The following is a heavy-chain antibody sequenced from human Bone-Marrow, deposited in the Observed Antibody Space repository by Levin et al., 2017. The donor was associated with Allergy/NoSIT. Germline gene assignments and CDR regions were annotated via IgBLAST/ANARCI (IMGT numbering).Heavy chain of an antibody. CDR1: GGSISSGGYY. V-gene: IGHV4-31*03. J-gene: IGHJ3*02. CDR2: IYYSGST. Sequence: PSETLSLTCTVSGGSISSGGYYWSWIRQHPGKGLEWIGYIYYSGSTYYNPSLKSRVTISVDTSKNQFSLKLSSVTAADTAVYYCARDSQGYCTGGVFQCSTPHGAFDIWGQGTMVTVSS. CDR3: ARDSQGYCTGGVFQCSTPHGAFDI. D-gene: IGHD2-8*02.